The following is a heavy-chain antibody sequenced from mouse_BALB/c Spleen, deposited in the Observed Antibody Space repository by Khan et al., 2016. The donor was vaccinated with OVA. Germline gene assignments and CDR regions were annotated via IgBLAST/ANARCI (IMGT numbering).Heavy chain of an antibody. CDR1: GFTFSTYA. CDR3: ARSPYGKVAY. V-gene: IGHV5-9-3*01. J-gene: IGHJ3*01. D-gene: IGHD2-1*01. Sequence: EVELVESGGGLVKPGGSLKLSCAASGFTFSTYAMSWVRQTPEKRLEWVATINSDGDYTYYPDSVTGRFTISRDNAKNTLYLQMSSLRCEDTAMYYGARSPYGKVAYWGQGTLVTVSA. CDR2: INSDGDYT.